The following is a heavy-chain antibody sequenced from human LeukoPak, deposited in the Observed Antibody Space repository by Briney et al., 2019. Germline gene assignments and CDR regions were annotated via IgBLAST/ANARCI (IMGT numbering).Heavy chain of an antibody. J-gene: IGHJ4*02. CDR2: IYRTGST. D-gene: IGHD3-22*01. V-gene: IGHV4-4*02. CDR1: GGSINSNNW. CDR3: ARVALYETSGHNYFDY. Sequence: SETLSLTCAVSGGSINSNNWWNWVRQPPGKGLEWIGEIYRTGSTNYNPSLKSRVTISLDKSKNQFSLKLSSVTAADTAVYYCARVALYETSGHNYFDYWGQGTLVTVSS.